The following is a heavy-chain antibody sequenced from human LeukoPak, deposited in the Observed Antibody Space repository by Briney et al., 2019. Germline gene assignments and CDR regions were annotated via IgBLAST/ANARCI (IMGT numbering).Heavy chain of an antibody. CDR1: GYTFTSYG. D-gene: IGHD1-26*01. Sequence: ASVKVSCKASGYTFTSYGISWVRQAPGQGLEWMGWISAYNGNTNYAQKLQGRVTMTTDTFTSTAYMELRSLRSDDTAVYYCARLPYGGSYYAYYYYMDVWGKGTTVTVSS. V-gene: IGHV1-18*01. CDR3: ARLPYGGSYYAYYYYMDV. CDR2: ISAYNGNT. J-gene: IGHJ6*03.